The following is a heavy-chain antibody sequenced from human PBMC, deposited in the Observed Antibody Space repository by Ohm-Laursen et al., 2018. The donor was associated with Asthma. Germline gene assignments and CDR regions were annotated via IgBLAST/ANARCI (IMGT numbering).Heavy chain of an antibody. CDR2: GGSYYDGGLK. D-gene: IGHD3-3*01. CDR3: ARDVMEWYLPAFEF. V-gene: IGHV3-30-3*01. Sequence: SLRLSCAVSGFTFRSYAMHWVRQAPGKGLEWVAVGGSYYDGGLKYYADSVNGRFTVSRDDSKNTLYLQMNSLRPDDTAVYYCARDVMEWYLPAFEFWGQGTLVTVSS. J-gene: IGHJ4*02. CDR1: GFTFRSYA.